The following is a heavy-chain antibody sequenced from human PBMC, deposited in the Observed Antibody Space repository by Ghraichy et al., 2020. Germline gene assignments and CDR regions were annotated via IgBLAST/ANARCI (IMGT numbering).Heavy chain of an antibody. Sequence: SQTLSLTCGVSGGSISSSYWSWIRQPPGKGLEWIGYIYHSGTTNYNPSLKSRVTISVDTSKNQFSLNLSSVTAADTAIYYFARSLNNAIYFDYWGQGTLVTVSS. CDR1: GGSISSSY. CDR3: ARSLNNAIYFDY. V-gene: IGHV4-59*01. J-gene: IGHJ4*02. D-gene: IGHD2-21*01. CDR2: IYHSGTT.